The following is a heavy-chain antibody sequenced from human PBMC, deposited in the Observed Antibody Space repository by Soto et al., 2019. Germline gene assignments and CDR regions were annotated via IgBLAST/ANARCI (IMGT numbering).Heavy chain of an antibody. D-gene: IGHD4-4*01. CDR1: GFTFSSFA. J-gene: IGHJ6*02. CDR3: AKATVTTSYFYGMDV. Sequence: EVQLLESGGGLVQPGGSLRLSCAASGFTFSSFAMNWVRQALGKGLEWVSAITGSGSSAYFADAVKGRFTISRDNSKKTLYLQMNILRVQDSGVYFCAKATVTTSYFYGMDVRGQGTTVIVSS. V-gene: IGHV3-23*01. CDR2: ITGSGSSA.